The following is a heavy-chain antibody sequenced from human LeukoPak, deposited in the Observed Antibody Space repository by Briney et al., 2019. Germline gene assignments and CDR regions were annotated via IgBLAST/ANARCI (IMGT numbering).Heavy chain of an antibody. CDR2: IFYSGTT. Sequence: PSETLSLTCTVSGGSIRSYYWSWLRQPPGKGLEWVGYIFYSGTTDSNPSLKSRVTISVDTSENQFSLKLSSVTAADTAVYYCARTYCSGGSCHFDYWGQGTLVTVSS. J-gene: IGHJ4*02. V-gene: IGHV4-59*08. CDR1: GGSIRSYY. D-gene: IGHD2-15*01. CDR3: ARTYCSGGSCHFDY.